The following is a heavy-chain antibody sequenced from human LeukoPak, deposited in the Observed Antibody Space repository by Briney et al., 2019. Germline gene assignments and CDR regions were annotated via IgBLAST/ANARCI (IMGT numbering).Heavy chain of an antibody. V-gene: IGHV1-18*01. D-gene: IGHD3-10*01. Sequence: ASVKVSCKASGYTFTSYGISWVRQAPGQGLEWMGWISAYNGNTNYAQKLQGRVTMTTDTSTSTAYMELRSLRSDDTAVYYCARHPAGYYGSGSYYNSDYWGQGTLVTVSS. CDR3: ARHPAGYYGSGSYYNSDY. CDR2: ISAYNGNT. J-gene: IGHJ4*02. CDR1: GYTFTSYG.